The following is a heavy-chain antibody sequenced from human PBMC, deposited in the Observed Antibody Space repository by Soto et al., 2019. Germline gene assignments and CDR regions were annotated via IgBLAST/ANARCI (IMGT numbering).Heavy chain of an antibody. V-gene: IGHV1-18*01. CDR1: GYTFTSYG. Sequence: GASVKVSCKASGYTFTSYGISWVRQAPGQGLEWMGWISAYNGNTNYAQKLQGRVTMTTDTSTSTAYMELRSLRSDDTAVYYFAIDPSLWFGELHYYYYYGMNVWGQGTTVTVSS. J-gene: IGHJ6*02. CDR3: AIDPSLWFGELHYYYYYGMNV. CDR2: ISAYNGNT. D-gene: IGHD3-10*01.